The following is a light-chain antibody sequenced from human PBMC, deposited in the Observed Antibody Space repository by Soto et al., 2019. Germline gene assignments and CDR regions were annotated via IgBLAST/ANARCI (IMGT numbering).Light chain of an antibody. Sequence: QSVLTQRPSVSGAPGQRVTISCTGSSSNIGAGYDVHWYHQLPGTAPKLLIYGNNNRPSGVPDRFSGSRSGTSASLAITGLQAEDEADYYCQSYDSSLSVWVFGGGTQLTVL. V-gene: IGLV1-40*01. CDR2: GNN. J-gene: IGLJ3*02. CDR3: QSYDSSLSVWV. CDR1: SSNIGAGYD.